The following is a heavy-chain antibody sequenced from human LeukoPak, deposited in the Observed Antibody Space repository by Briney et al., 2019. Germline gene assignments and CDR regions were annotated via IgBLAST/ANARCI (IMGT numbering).Heavy chain of an antibody. J-gene: IGHJ5*02. CDR1: GGSISSYY. V-gene: IGHV4-4*09. CDR2: IYTNGST. Sequence: SETLSLTCTVSGGSISSYYWSWIRQPPGKGLEWIGYIYTNGSTNYNPSLKSRVTISVDTSKNQFSLKLSSVTAADTAVYYCARRRGGYDRNWFDPWGQGTLVTVSS. CDR3: ARRRGGYDRNWFDP. D-gene: IGHD5-12*01.